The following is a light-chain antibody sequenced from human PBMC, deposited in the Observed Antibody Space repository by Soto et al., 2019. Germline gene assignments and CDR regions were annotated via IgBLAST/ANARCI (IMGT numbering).Light chain of an antibody. CDR1: QSIRSW. CDR2: KAS. Sequence: DIQMTQSPSTLSASVGDRVTITCRASQSIRSWLAWYQQKPGKAPKLLIYKASSLESGVPSRFSGSGSGTEFTLTISSLQPDDFATYYCQQYNIYPMYTFGQGTKLEIK. V-gene: IGKV1-5*03. J-gene: IGKJ2*01. CDR3: QQYNIYPMYT.